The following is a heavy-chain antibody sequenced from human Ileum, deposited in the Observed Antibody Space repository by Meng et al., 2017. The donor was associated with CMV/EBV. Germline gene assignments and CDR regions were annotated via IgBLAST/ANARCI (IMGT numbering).Heavy chain of an antibody. CDR3: AKGPDNWNDHYFDS. CDR2: ISYDGSNK. V-gene: IGHV3-30*04. CDR1: GFTFRTHA. D-gene: IGHD1-20*01. J-gene: IGHJ4*02. Sequence: GESLKISCEASGFTFRTHAMHWVRQAPGKGLEWVAVISYDGSNKYYADSVKGRFTMSRDNTKNTVNLQMDSLGAEDTAVFYCAKGPDNWNDHYFDSWGQGTLVTVSS.